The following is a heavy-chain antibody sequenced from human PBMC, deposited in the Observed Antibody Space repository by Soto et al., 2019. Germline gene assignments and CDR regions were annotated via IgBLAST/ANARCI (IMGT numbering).Heavy chain of an antibody. CDR3: ARHCWQKPLGCYHSGIDV. CDR1: GGTFSSHS. V-gene: IGHV1-69*13. CDR2: IIPIFHTP. D-gene: IGHD2-15*01. Sequence: VKVSCKAPGGTFSSHSISWVRQAPGRGLEWMGGIIPIFHTPSYAQKFQGRVTITADESTSTAYMELGSLGSDDTAVYYCARHCWQKPLGCYHSGIDVWGQGTSVTVSA. J-gene: IGHJ6*01.